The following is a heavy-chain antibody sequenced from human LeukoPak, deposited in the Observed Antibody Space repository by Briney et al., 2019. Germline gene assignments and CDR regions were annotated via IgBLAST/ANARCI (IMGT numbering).Heavy chain of an antibody. V-gene: IGHV3-48*01. D-gene: IGHD2-8*01. Sequence: GGSLRLSCAASGFTFSSYSMNWVRQAPGQGLEWVSYISSTNSTIYYADSVKGRFTISRDNFKNPLYLRMNSLRAEDTAVYYCARDAVMYGVDYWGQGTLVTVSS. J-gene: IGHJ4*02. CDR2: ISSTNSTI. CDR3: ARDAVMYGVDY. CDR1: GFTFSSYS.